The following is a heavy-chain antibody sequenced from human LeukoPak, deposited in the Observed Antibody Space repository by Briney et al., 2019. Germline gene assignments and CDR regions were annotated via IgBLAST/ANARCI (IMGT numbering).Heavy chain of an antibody. CDR1: GFTFSNYG. CDR2: ISGSGGST. J-gene: IGHJ4*02. CDR3: ARDLNWETY. Sequence: GGSLRLSCAASGFTFSNYGMNWARQAPGKGLEWVSVISGSGGSTYHADSVKGRFTISRDNSKNSLYLQMNSLRAEDTAIYYCARDLNWETYWGQGTLVSVSS. V-gene: IGHV3-23*01. D-gene: IGHD7-27*01.